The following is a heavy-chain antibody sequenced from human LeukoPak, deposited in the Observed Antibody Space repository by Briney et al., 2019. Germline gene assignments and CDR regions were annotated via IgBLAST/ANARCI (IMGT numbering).Heavy chain of an antibody. Sequence: SETLSLTCTVSGGSISSYSWSWIRQPPGKGLEWIGYIYYSGSTNYNPSLKSRVTISVDTSTNQFSLKLSSVTAADTAVYYCARGVFGMVLNAIDLWGQGTMVTVSS. V-gene: IGHV4-59*01. CDR3: ARGVFGMVLNAIDL. CDR1: GGSISSYS. D-gene: IGHD3-3*01. J-gene: IGHJ3*01. CDR2: IYYSGST.